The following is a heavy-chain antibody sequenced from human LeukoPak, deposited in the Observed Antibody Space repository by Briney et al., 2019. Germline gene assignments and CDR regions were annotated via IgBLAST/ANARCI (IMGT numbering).Heavy chain of an antibody. CDR2: IYTSGST. V-gene: IGHV4-61*02. D-gene: IGHD2-2*02. Sequence: PSETLSLTCTVSGGSITRGDYYWNWLRQPAGKGLEWIGRIYTSGSTTYNPSLMSRVTISLDASKNQFSLKLSSVTAADTAVYYCARDIRTAIFRDLAPRYYYYMDVWGKGTTVTISS. CDR3: ARDIRTAIFRDLAPRYYYYMDV. J-gene: IGHJ6*03. CDR1: GGSITRGDYY.